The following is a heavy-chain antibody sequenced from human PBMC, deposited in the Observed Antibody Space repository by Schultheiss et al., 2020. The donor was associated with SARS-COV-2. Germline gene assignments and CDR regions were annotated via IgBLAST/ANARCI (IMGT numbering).Heavy chain of an antibody. J-gene: IGHJ4*02. Sequence: SETLSLTCAVSGASISSSNWWSWVRQPPGKGLEWIGEINHSGSTNYNPSLKSRVTISVDTSKNQFSLKLSSVTAADTAVYYCARMRRGYSGYEENDTDYWGQGTLVTVSS. CDR3: ARMRRGYSGYEENDTDY. V-gene: IGHV4-4*02. CDR2: INHSGST. CDR1: GASISSSNW. D-gene: IGHD5-12*01.